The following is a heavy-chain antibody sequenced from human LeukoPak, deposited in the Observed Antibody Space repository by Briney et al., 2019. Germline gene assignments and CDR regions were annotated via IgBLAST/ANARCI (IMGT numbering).Heavy chain of an antibody. CDR2: ISAYSGNT. CDR1: GYTFTSYG. Sequence: ASVKVSCKASGYTFTSYGISWVRQAPGQGLEWMGWISAYSGNTNYAQKLQGRVTMTTDTSTSTAYMELRSLRSDDTAVYYCAREGIAAAGFPNWFDPWGQGTLVTVSS. CDR3: AREGIAAAGFPNWFDP. J-gene: IGHJ5*02. V-gene: IGHV1-18*01. D-gene: IGHD6-13*01.